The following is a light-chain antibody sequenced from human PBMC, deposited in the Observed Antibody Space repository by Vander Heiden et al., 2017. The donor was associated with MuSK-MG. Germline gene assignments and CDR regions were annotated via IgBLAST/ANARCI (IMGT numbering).Light chain of an antibody. CDR3: SSYTSSSTGV. CDR2: EVS. Sequence: QAHLTQPASVSGSPGQSITISCTGTSSDVGGYNYVPWYQQHPGKAPKLRIYEVSNRPSGVSNRFSGSKSGNTASLTISGLQAEDEADYYCSSYTSSSTGVFGTGTKVTVL. CDR1: SSDVGGYNY. J-gene: IGLJ1*01. V-gene: IGLV2-14*01.